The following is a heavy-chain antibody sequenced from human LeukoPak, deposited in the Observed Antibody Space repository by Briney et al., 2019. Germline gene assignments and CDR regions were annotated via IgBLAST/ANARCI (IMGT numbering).Heavy chain of an antibody. J-gene: IGHJ4*02. CDR2: IIPILGIA. V-gene: IGHV1-69*04. D-gene: IGHD2-15*01. Sequence: SVKVSCKASGGTFSSYAISWVRQAPGQGLEWMGRIIPILGIANYAQKFQGRVTITADKSTSTAYMELSSLRSEDTAVYYCAKVGRIREFDYWGQGTLVTVSS. CDR3: AKVGRIREFDY. CDR1: GGTFSSYA.